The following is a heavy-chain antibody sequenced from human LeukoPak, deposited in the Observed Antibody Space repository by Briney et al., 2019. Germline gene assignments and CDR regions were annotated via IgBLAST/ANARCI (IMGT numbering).Heavy chain of an antibody. CDR1: GYSMSSGYY. D-gene: IGHD3-16*02. V-gene: IGHV4-4*07. CDR2: IYTSGST. J-gene: IGHJ5*02. Sequence: SETLSLTCTVSGYSMSSGYYWGWIRQPAGKGLEWIGRIYTSGSTNYNPSLKSRVTMSVDTSKNQFSLKLSSVTAADTAVYYCAREEIGHDYVWGSYRYNWFDPWGQGTLVTVSS. CDR3: AREEIGHDYVWGSYRYNWFDP.